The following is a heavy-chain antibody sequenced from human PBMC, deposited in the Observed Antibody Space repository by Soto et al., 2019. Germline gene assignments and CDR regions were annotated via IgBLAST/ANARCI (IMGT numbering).Heavy chain of an antibody. CDR2: INTGNGNT. Sequence: QVQLVQSGAEVKKPGASVNISCKTSGYTFTLYAMHWVRQAPGQRLESMGWINTGNGNTKYSQKFQGRVTLTRDTSASTVYMDFSSLKSEETAMYYCARDSSRYYYHPMDVWGQGTTVTVSS. J-gene: IGHJ6*02. D-gene: IGHD2-21*01. V-gene: IGHV1-3*04. CDR1: GYTFTLYA. CDR3: ARDSSRYYYHPMDV.